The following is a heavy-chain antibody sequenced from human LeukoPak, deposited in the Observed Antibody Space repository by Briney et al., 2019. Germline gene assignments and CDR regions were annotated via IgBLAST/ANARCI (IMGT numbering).Heavy chain of an antibody. CDR1: GFTFGDYA. CDR3: TRETYYYDSSGYDY. CDR2: IRSKAYGGTK. J-gene: IGHJ4*02. V-gene: IGHV3-49*04. D-gene: IGHD3-22*01. Sequence: GGSLRLSCTASGFTFGDYAMSWVRQAPGKGLEWVGFIRSKAYGGTKEYAASVKGRFTISRDDSKSIAYLQMNSLKTEDTAVYYCTRETYYYDSSGYDYWGQGTLVTVSS.